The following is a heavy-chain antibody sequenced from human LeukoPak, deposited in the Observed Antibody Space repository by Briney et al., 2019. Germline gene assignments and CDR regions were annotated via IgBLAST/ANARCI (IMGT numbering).Heavy chain of an antibody. V-gene: IGHV4-39*01. CDR3: ARQSVVVVAATEAWFDY. CDR1: XXXXYY. D-gene: IGHD2-15*01. J-gene: IGHJ4*02. CDR2: IYYSGST. Sequence: XXXXYYWGWIRQPPGKGLEWIGSIYYSGSTYYNPSLKSRVTISVDTSKNQFSLKLSSVTAADTAVYYCARQSVVVVAATEAWFDYWGQGTLVTVSS.